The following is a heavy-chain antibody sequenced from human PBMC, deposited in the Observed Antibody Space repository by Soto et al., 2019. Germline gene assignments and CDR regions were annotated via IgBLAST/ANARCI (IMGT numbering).Heavy chain of an antibody. CDR3: AKDIGVGGSGWYYFDY. J-gene: IGHJ4*02. V-gene: IGHV3-9*01. CDR2: ISWNSGSI. D-gene: IGHD6-19*01. Sequence: GGSLRLSCAASGFTFDDYAMHWVRQAPGKGLEWVSGISWNSGSIGYADSVKGRFTISRDNAKNSLYLQMNSLRAEDTALYYCAKDIGVGGSGWYYFDYWGQGTLVTVSS. CDR1: GFTFDDYA.